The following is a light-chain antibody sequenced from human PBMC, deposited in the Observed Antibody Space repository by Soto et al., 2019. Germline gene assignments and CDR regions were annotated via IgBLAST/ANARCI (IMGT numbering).Light chain of an antibody. CDR2: TAS. Sequence: DTQMTQRPTSLSASLLDLVTITCRASQNISSYLNWYQQKPGKAPKFLIYTASSLQSGVPSRFSGSGSGTDFTLTISSLQPEDFATYYCQQSYNTPLTFGPGGMVDIK. V-gene: IGKV1-39*01. J-gene: IGKJ3*01. CDR1: QNISSY. CDR3: QQSYNTPLT.